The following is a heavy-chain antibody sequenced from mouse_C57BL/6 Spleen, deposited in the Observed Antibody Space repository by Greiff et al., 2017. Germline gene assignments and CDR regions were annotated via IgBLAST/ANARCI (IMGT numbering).Heavy chain of an antibody. CDR2: IYPGDGDT. J-gene: IGHJ1*03. D-gene: IGHD2-4*01. CDR3: ARNYYDYGWYFDV. CDR1: GYAFSSSW. V-gene: IGHV1-82*01. Sequence: QVQLQQSGPELVKPGASVKISCKASGYAFSSSWMNWVKQRPGKGLEWIGRIYPGDGDTNYNGKFKGKATLTADKSSSTAYMQLSSLTSEDSAVYFGARNYYDYGWYFDVWGTGTTVTVSS.